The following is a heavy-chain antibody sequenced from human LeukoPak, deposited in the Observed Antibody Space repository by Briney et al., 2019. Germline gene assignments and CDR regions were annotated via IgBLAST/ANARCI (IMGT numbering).Heavy chain of an antibody. CDR2: INPNSGGT. CDR3: AQGDMITFGGVIVSLHFDY. D-gene: IGHD3-16*02. J-gene: IGHJ4*02. CDR1: GYTFTGYY. Sequence: GASVKVSCKASGYTFTGYYMHWVRQAPGQGLEWMGWINPNSGGTNYAQKLQGRVTMTRDTSISTAYMELSRLRSDDTAVYYCAQGDMITFGGVIVSLHFDYWGQGTLVTVSS. V-gene: IGHV1-2*02.